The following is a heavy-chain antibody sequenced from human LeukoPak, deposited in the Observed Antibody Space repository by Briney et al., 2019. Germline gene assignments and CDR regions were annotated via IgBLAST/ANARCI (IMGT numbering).Heavy chain of an antibody. CDR1: GGSISSSSYY. CDR3: ASQPYDMLTGYSRHPLVY. J-gene: IGHJ4*02. Sequence: SETLSLTCTVSGGSISSSSYYWGWIRQPPGKGLEWIGSIYYSGSTYYNPSLKSRVTISVDTSKNQFSLKLSSVTAADTAVYYCASQPYDMLTGYSRHPLVYWGQGTLVTVSS. D-gene: IGHD3-9*01. V-gene: IGHV4-39*01. CDR2: IYYSGST.